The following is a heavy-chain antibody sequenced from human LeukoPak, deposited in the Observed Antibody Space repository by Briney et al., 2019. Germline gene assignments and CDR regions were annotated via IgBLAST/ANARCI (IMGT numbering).Heavy chain of an antibody. Sequence: ASVKVSCKASGYTFTTYAINWVRQAPGQGLEWMGWIDTNTGNPTYAQGFIGRFVLSLDTSVSTAYLQISSLKAGDTAMHYCARVGKYSGSYPDYWGQGTLVTVSS. CDR1: GYTFTTYA. V-gene: IGHV7-4-1*02. CDR3: ARVGKYSGSYPDY. J-gene: IGHJ4*02. D-gene: IGHD1-26*01. CDR2: IDTNTGNP.